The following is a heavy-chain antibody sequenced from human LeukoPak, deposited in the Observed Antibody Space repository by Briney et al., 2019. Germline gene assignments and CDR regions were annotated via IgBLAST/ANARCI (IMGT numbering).Heavy chain of an antibody. CDR2: ISGSGAGT. CDR3: AKGMDIVVVVAASDY. J-gene: IGHJ4*02. D-gene: IGHD2-15*01. CDR1: GFTFSSYS. Sequence: PGGSLRLSCAASGFTFSSYSMNWVRQAPGKGLEWVSAISGSGAGTYSADSVKGRFTISRDNSKNTLYLQMNSLRAEDTAIYYCAKGMDIVVVVAASDYWGQGTLVTVTS. V-gene: IGHV3-23*01.